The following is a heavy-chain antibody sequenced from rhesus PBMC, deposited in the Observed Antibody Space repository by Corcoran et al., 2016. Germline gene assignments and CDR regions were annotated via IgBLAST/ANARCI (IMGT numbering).Heavy chain of an antibody. Sequence: EVQLVESGGGLVQPGGALRLSCAASVFPFSNYWSSWSRPVPGKGLEWVSMVSGSRSNTYYPDSVKGRFTISRDNAKNTLYLQMNSLRAEDTAVYYCARDRWLAPGYWGQGVLVTVSS. D-gene: IGHD6-37*01. CDR2: VSGSRSNT. CDR1: VFPFSNYW. CDR3: ARDRWLAPGY. V-gene: IGHV3S41*01. J-gene: IGHJ4*01.